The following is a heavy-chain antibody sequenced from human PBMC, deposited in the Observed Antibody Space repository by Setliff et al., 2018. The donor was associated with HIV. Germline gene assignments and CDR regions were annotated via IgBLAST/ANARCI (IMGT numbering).Heavy chain of an antibody. CDR2: IYYSGST. Sequence: SETLSLTCTVSGGSINSSTYYWGWIRQPPGKGLECIGTIYYSGSTYYNPSLKSRVTISVDTSKNQFSLKLSSVTAADTAVYYCARGYGNYYYYYMDVWGKGTTVTVSS. J-gene: IGHJ6*03. CDR3: ARGYGNYYYYYMDV. D-gene: IGHD4-17*01. V-gene: IGHV4-39*01. CDR1: GGSINSSTYY.